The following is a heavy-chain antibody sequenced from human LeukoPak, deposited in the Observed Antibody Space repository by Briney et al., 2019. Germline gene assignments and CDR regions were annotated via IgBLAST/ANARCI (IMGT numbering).Heavy chain of an antibody. Sequence: SETLSLTCTVSGGSISSDGYYWSWIRQPPGKGLEWIGSIYYSGSTYYNPSLKSRVTISVDTSKNQFSLKLSSVTAADTAVYYCAGAFAIQRYAFDIWGQGTMVTVSS. J-gene: IGHJ3*02. D-gene: IGHD5-18*01. CDR2: IYYSGST. CDR1: GGSISSDGYY. CDR3: AGAFAIQRYAFDI. V-gene: IGHV4-39*07.